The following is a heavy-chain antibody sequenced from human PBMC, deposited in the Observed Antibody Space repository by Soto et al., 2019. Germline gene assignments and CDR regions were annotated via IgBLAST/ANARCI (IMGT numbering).Heavy chain of an antibody. CDR2: IYPGDSDT. V-gene: IGHV5-51*01. Sequence: GESLKISCKASGYSFLNFWIGWVRQVPGKGPEWMGLIYPGDSDTRYSPSFQGQVTISADQSRTTAYLQMNSLRVEDTAIYYCARDVPGRMGHDSWGQGTLVTVSS. CDR1: GYSFLNFW. CDR3: ARDVPGRMGHDS. J-gene: IGHJ4*02. D-gene: IGHD1-26*01.